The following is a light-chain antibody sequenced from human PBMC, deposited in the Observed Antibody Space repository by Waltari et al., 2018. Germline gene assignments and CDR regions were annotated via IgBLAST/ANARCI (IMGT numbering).Light chain of an antibody. Sequence: DIQMTQSPSSLSASVADRVTLTRQASQDISDYLNWDQQKPEKATKLLIYDASNLETGVPSRFSGSGSGTDFTFTISSLQPEDIATYYCQQYDNLPLTFGGVTKVEIK. J-gene: IGKJ4*01. V-gene: IGKV1-33*01. CDR1: QDISDY. CDR2: DAS. CDR3: QQYDNLPLT.